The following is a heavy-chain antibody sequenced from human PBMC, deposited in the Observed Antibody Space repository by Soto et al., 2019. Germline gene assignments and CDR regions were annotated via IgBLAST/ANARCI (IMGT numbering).Heavy chain of an antibody. CDR2: IYPGNVNI. V-gene: IGHV1-46*01. CDR1: GYGFTRHY. CDR3: ARGITLPTPLDY. Sequence: ASVKVSCKAIGYGFTRHYIHWVRQAPGQRLEWMGTIYPGNVNIAYAQKFQGRVTMTKDTSASTAYMELNSLRSEDTAVYYCARGITLPTPLDYWGQGTLVTVSS. J-gene: IGHJ4*02. D-gene: IGHD1-20*01.